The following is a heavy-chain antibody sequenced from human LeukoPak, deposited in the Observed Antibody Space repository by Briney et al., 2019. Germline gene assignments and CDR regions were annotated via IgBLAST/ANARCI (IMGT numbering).Heavy chain of an antibody. Sequence: GGSLRLSCAASGFTFSTYAMTWVRQAPGKGLEWVSSISGSGDKTCYPDSVKGRFTISRDSSKNTLYLQMSSLRAEDTAVYYCAREGRYSGSSRGYYFDYWGQGTLVTVSS. J-gene: IGHJ4*02. CDR2: ISGSGDKT. CDR1: GFTFSTYA. V-gene: IGHV3-23*01. CDR3: AREGRYSGSSRGYYFDY. D-gene: IGHD1-26*01.